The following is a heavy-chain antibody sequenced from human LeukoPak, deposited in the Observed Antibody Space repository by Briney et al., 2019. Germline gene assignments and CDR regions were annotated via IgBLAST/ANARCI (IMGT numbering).Heavy chain of an antibody. Sequence: GRSLRLSCAASGFTFSTYGLHWVRQAPGKGLEWVALIWYDGSNKYYADSVKGRFTISRDNAKNSLYLQMNSLRAEDTAVYYCARGSGYYRYWGQGTLVTVSS. V-gene: IGHV3-33*03. CDR2: IWYDGSNK. D-gene: IGHD3-22*01. CDR1: GFTFSTYG. CDR3: ARGSGYYRY. J-gene: IGHJ4*02.